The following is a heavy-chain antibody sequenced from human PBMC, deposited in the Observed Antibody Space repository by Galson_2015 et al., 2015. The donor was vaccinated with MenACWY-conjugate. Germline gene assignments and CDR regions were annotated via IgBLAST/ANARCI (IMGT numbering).Heavy chain of an antibody. CDR1: GAFISGSDYY. CDR2: FSYGGST. CDR3: VRGRYNGGFNCYFDY. V-gene: IGHV4-39*07. Sequence: ETLSLTCPVSGAFISGSDYYWGWIRPPPGKGLEWIGSFSYGGSTYYKSSLKSRVTISVDTSKNQFSLKLNFMTAADTAVYYCVRGRYNGGFNCYFDYWGQGTLVTVSS. D-gene: IGHD5-24*01. J-gene: IGHJ4*02.